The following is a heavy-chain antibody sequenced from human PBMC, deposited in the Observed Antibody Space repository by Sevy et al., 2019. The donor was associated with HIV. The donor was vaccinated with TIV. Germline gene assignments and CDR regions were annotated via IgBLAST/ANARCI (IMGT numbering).Heavy chain of an antibody. D-gene: IGHD4-17*01. Sequence: GGSLRLSCAASGLTFTNAWMGWVRRAPGKGLEWVGRIRSNTDGGTTDYAAPLKGRFTISRDDSKNTLYLNMNILKSADTAVYYCTTDREYGDYKGGFDYWGRGTLVTVSS. CDR1: GLTFTNAW. V-gene: IGHV3-15*01. CDR2: IRSNTDGGTT. CDR3: TTDREYGDYKGGFDY. J-gene: IGHJ4*02.